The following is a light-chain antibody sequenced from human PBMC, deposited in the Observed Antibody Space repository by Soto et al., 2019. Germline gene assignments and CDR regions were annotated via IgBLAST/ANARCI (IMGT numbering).Light chain of an antibody. CDR2: AAS. CDR1: QSVSSSY. CDR3: QHYNIYSEA. J-gene: IGKJ1*01. V-gene: IGKV3-20*01. Sequence: EIVMRQSPATPCWYPWERGTLSFISSQSVSSSYLAWYHQKPGQPPSLLIYAASSRATGIPDRFSGSGSGTEFTLPTSSLQQDDVAPYYCQHYNIYSEAFGQGTKVDIK.